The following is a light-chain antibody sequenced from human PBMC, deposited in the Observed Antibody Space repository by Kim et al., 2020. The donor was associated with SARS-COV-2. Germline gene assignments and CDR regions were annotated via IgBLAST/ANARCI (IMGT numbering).Light chain of an antibody. Sequence: ASVGDRVTITCRGSQAGSNYLAWFQQKPGKGPKRLIYAASSLQSGVPSRFSGSGSGTEFTLTISSLQPEDFATYFCLQHNVYPLTFGGGTKVDIK. CDR1: QAGSNY. J-gene: IGKJ4*01. V-gene: IGKV1-17*03. CDR2: AAS. CDR3: LQHNVYPLT.